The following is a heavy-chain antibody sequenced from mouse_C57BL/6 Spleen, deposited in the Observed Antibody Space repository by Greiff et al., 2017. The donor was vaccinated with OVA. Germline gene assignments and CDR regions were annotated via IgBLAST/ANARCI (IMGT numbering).Heavy chain of an antibody. D-gene: IGHD2-4*01. CDR1: GFTFSNYW. CDR2: IRLKSDNYAT. CDR3: TAGGLYYDYDYYAMDY. J-gene: IGHJ4*01. V-gene: IGHV6-3*01. Sequence: EVQRVESGGGLVQPGGSMKLSCVASGFTFSNYWMNWVRQSPETGLEWVAQIRLKSDNYATHYAESVKGRFTISRDDSESSVYLQMNNLRAEDTGVYYCTAGGLYYDYDYYAMDYWGQGTSVTVSS.